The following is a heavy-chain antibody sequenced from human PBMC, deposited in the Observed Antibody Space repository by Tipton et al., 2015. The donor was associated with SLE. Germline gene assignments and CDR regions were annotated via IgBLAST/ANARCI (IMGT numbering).Heavy chain of an antibody. J-gene: IGHJ2*01. V-gene: IGHV3-33*08. CDR2: IWYDGSNK. CDR3: ARDRIKWYFDL. Sequence: SLRLSCAASGFTFSSYGMHWVRQAPGKGLEWVAVIWYDGSNKYYADSVKGRFTISRDNSKNTLYLQMNSLREADTAVYYCARDRIKWYFDLWGRGTLVAVSA. D-gene: IGHD2/OR15-2a*01. CDR1: GFTFSSYG.